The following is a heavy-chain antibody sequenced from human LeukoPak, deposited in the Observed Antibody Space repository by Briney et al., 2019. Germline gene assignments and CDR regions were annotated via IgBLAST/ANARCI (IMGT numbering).Heavy chain of an antibody. J-gene: IGHJ6*03. V-gene: IGHV4-61*02. CDR3: ASCSSTSCYADYYYYMDV. D-gene: IGHD2-2*01. CDR1: GGSISSGSYY. CDR2: IYTSGST. Sequence: SETLSLTCTVSGGSISSGSYYWSWIRQPAGKGLEWIGRIYTSGSTNYNPSLKSRVTISVDTSKNQFSLKLNSVTAADTAVYYCASCSSTSCYADYYYYMDVWGKGTTVTISS.